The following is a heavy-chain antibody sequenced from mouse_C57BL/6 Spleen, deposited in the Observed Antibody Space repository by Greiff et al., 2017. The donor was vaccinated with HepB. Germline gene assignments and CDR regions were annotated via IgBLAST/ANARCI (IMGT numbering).Heavy chain of an antibody. CDR2: IRNKANNHAT. J-gene: IGHJ4*01. CDR3: TRITTVKTYAMDY. D-gene: IGHD1-1*01. V-gene: IGHV6-6*01. Sequence: DVMLVESGGGLVQPGGSMKLSCAASGFTFSDAWMDWVRQSPEKGLEWVAEIRNKANNHATYYAESVKGRFTISRDDSKSSVYLQMNSLRAEDTGIYYCTRITTVKTYAMDYWGQGTSVTVSS. CDR1: GFTFSDAW.